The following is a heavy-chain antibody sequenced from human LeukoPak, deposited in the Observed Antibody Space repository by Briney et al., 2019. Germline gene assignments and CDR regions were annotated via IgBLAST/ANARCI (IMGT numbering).Heavy chain of an antibody. CDR2: IYTSGST. J-gene: IGHJ4*02. CDR1: GGSISSGSYY. V-gene: IGHV4-61*02. D-gene: IGHD1-7*01. CDR3: ARVPYNWNYGYFDC. Sequence: PSQTLSLTCTVSGGSISSGSYYWSWIRQPAGKGLEWIGRIYTSGSTNYNPSLKSRVTISVDTSKNQFSLKLSSVTAADTAVYYCARVPYNWNYGYFDCWGQGTLVTVSS.